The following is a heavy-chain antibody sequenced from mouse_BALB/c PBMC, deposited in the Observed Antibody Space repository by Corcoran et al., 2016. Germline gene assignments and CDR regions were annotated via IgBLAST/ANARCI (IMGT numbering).Heavy chain of an antibody. CDR1: GFNIKDTY. CDR2: IDPANGNT. J-gene: IGHJ1*01. Sequence: EAQLQQSGAELVKPGASVKLSCTASGFNIKDTYMHWVKQRPEQGLEWIGRIDPANGNTKYDPKFQGKATITADTYSNTAYLQLSSLTSEDTAVYYCANWDWYFDVWGAGATVTVSS. D-gene: IGHD4-1*01. CDR3: ANWDWYFDV. V-gene: IGHV14-3*02.